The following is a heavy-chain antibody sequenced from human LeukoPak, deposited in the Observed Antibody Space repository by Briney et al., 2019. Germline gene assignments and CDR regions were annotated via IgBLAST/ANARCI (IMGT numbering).Heavy chain of an antibody. CDR2: IIPIFGTA. CDR3: ARAYYYDSSGYSPSYYYMDV. V-gene: IGHV1-69*13. CDR1: GGTFSSYA. D-gene: IGHD3-22*01. Sequence: SVKVSCKASGGTFSSYAISWVRPAPGQGLEWMGGIIPIFGTANYAQKFQGRVTITADESTSTAYMELSSLRSEDTAVYYCARAYYYDSSGYSPSYYYMDVWGKGTTVTVSS. J-gene: IGHJ6*03.